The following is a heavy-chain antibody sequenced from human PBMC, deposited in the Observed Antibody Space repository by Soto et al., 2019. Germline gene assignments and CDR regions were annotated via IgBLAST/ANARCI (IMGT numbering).Heavy chain of an antibody. J-gene: IGHJ5*02. Sequence: PGGSLRLSCAASGFTFSSYAMSWVRQAPGKGLEWVSAISGSGGSTYYADSVKGRFTISRDNSKNTLYQQMNSLRAEDTAVYYCAKEGVWFGELPPRFDPWGQGTLVTVSS. CDR3: AKEGVWFGELPPRFDP. CDR2: ISGSGGST. D-gene: IGHD3-10*01. CDR1: GFTFSSYA. V-gene: IGHV3-23*01.